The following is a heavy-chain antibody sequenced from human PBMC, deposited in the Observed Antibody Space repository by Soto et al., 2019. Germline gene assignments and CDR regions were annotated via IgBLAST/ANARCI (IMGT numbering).Heavy chain of an antibody. CDR3: ARDNGNYDFDY. V-gene: IGHV4-59*01. CDR2: IYYSGSS. CDR1: GASISSYY. J-gene: IGHJ4*02. D-gene: IGHD1-7*01. Sequence: QVQLQESGPGLVKPSETLSLTCTVSGASISSYYWSWIRQPPGQGLEWIGYIYYSGSSSYNPSLKRRVTISLDTSKSQFSLKLSSVTAADTAFYYCARDNGNYDFDYWGQGTLVTVSS.